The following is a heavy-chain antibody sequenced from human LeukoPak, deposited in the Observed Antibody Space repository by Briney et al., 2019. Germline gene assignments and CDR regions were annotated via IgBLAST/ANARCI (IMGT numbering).Heavy chain of an antibody. V-gene: IGHV1-2*02. CDR3: ARSYGSGRRDAFDI. CDR1: GYTFTDYY. CDR2: INPNSGGT. J-gene: IGHJ3*02. D-gene: IGHD3-10*01. Sequence: ASVKVSCKASGYTFTDYYMHWVRQAPGQGLEWIGWINPNSGGTSSAKKFQGRVTMTRDTSIRTAYMELSRLRSDDTAVYYCARSYGSGRRDAFDIWGLGTMVIVSS.